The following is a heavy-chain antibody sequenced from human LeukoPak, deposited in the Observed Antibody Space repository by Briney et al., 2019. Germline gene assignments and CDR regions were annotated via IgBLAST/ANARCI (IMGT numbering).Heavy chain of an antibody. D-gene: IGHD6-19*01. CDR1: GFTFSNYA. J-gene: IGHJ4*02. V-gene: IGHV3-23*01. CDR2: ISGSGVST. CDR3: AKDGYSSGWYFDY. Sequence: GGSLRLSCAASGFTFSNYAMSWVRQAPGKGLEWVSGISGSGVSTYYADSVKGRFTISRDNSKNTLDLQMNSLRAEDTAVYYCAKDGYSSGWYFDYWGQGTLVTVSS.